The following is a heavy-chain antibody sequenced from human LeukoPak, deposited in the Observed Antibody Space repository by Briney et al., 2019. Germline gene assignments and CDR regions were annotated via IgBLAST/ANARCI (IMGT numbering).Heavy chain of an antibody. CDR2: ISGSGRTI. CDR1: GFTFSDYY. Sequence: RGSLRLSCTASGFTFSDYYMSWFCQAPGKGLEWLSHISGSGRTIHYADSVKGRLTASRDTAKNSLYLQMNDLRVEDTAVYYCAKDLTGTYGFDFWGQGTMVTVSS. CDR3: AKDLTGTYGFDF. V-gene: IGHV3-11*04. J-gene: IGHJ3*01. D-gene: IGHD7-27*01.